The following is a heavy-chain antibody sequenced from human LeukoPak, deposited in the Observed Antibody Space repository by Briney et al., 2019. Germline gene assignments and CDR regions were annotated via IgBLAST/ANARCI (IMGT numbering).Heavy chain of an antibody. CDR3: ARVTYFYDSSGYRLNAFDV. V-gene: IGHV1-18*01. Sequence: ASVKVSCKASGYTFTNYGVNWVRQAPGQGLEWMGWISTYNGNTNYAQKFQGRVTMTTDTSTSTAYMELRSLRSDDTAVYYCARVTYFYDSSGYRLNAFDVWGQGTMVTVSS. CDR1: GYTFTNYG. J-gene: IGHJ3*01. D-gene: IGHD3-22*01. CDR2: ISTYNGNT.